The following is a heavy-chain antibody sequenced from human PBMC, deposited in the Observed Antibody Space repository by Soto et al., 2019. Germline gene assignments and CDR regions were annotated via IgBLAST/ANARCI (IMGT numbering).Heavy chain of an antibody. V-gene: IGHV3-30*18. CDR1: GFTFSSYG. D-gene: IGHD5-18*01. CDR2: ISYDGSNK. J-gene: IGHJ4*02. CDR3: AKDFWGGYSYGYVDY. Sequence: GGSLRLSCAASGFTFSSYGMHWVRQAPGKGLEWVAVISYDGSNKYYADSVKGRFTISRDNSKNTLYLQMNSLRAEDTAVYYCAKDFWGGYSYGYVDYWGQGTLVTVSS.